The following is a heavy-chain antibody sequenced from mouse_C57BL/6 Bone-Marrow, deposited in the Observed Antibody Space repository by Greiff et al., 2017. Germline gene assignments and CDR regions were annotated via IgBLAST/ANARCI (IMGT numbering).Heavy chain of an antibody. CDR2: ISSGGSYT. CDR3: ARQGRYYFDY. V-gene: IGHV5-6*01. J-gene: IGHJ2*01. Sequence: EVHLVESGGDLVKPGGSLKLSCAASGFTFSSYGMSWVRQTPDKRLEWVAIISSGGSYTYYPDSVKGRFTISRDNAKNTLYLQMNSQKFAYTARDYCARQGRYYFDYWGQGTTLTVSS. CDR1: GFTFSSYG.